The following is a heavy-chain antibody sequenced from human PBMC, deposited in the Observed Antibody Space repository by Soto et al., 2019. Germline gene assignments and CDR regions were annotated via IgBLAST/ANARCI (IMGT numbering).Heavy chain of an antibody. V-gene: IGHV3-23*01. D-gene: IGHD2-21*01. CDR1: GFSFNYA. CDR2: ITGGGNT. CDR3: AKDAVYNDGLWLVSD. J-gene: IGHJ4*02. Sequence: LRLSCVVSGFSFNYAIIWVRQAPGKGQEWVSGITGGGNTEYAASVKGRFTISRDNSKNTVYLQMNSLRAEDTAMYYCAKDAVYNDGLWLVSDWGQGTLVTVSS.